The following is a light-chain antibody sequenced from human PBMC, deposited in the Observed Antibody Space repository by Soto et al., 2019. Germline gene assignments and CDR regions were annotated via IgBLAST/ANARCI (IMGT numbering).Light chain of an antibody. V-gene: IGLV2-14*01. J-gene: IGLJ2*01. CDR3: NSYTNSNNYVV. Sequence: QLVLTQPASVSGSPGQSITISCTGTSSDVGGHNYVSWYQQHPGKAPKLMIYEVSNRPSGVSNRFSGSKSGNTASLTISGLQPEDEADYYCNSYTNSNNYVVFGGGTKLTVL. CDR1: SSDVGGHNY. CDR2: EVS.